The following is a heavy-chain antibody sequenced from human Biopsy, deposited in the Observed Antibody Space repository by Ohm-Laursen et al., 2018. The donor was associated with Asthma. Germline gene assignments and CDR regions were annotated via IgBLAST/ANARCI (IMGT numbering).Heavy chain of an antibody. Sequence: SSVKVPCKSLGGTFNTYVIGWVRQAPGQGLEWMGGINSVFGTTTYPQKFQDRVTITADDSTSTVYMELSSLRSEDTAVYYCARKAGSCISRTCYSLDFWGQGTLVTVPS. J-gene: IGHJ4*02. CDR2: INSVFGTT. CDR3: ARKAGSCISRTCYSLDF. V-gene: IGHV1-69*01. D-gene: IGHD2-2*01. CDR1: GGTFNTYV.